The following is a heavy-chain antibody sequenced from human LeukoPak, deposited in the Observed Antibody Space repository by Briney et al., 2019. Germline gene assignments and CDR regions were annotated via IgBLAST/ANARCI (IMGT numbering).Heavy chain of an antibody. V-gene: IGHV3-74*01. CDR2: INSDGSST. J-gene: IGHJ6*02. CDR3: ARYRSSWSDYYYYGMDV. D-gene: IGHD6-13*01. CDR1: GFTLSSYW. Sequence: HPGGSLRLSCAASGFTLSSYWMHWVRQAPGKGLVWVSRINSDGSSTSYADSVKGRFTISRDNAKNTLYLQMNSLRAEDTAVYYCARYRSSWSDYYYYGMDVWGQGTTVTVSS.